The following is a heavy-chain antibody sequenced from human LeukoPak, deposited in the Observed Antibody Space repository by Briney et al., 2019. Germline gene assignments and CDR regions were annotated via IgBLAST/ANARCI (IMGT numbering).Heavy chain of an antibody. V-gene: IGHV3-21*01. D-gene: IGHD1-26*01. CDR1: GFTFSSYS. J-gene: IGHJ4*02. Sequence: GGSLRLSCAASGFTFSSYSMNWVRQAPGKGLDWVSSISSSGSHTYYADSVKGRFTISRDNAKNSLYLQMSSLRAEDTAVYYCARDRGGSDYDYWGQGTLVTVSS. CDR3: ARDRGGSDYDY. CDR2: ISSSGSHT.